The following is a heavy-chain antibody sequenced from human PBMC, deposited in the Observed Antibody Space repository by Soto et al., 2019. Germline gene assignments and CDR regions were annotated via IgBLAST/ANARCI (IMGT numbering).Heavy chain of an antibody. J-gene: IGHJ4*02. D-gene: IGHD3-22*01. CDR3: AREGYDSSGYYYRFDY. CDR1: GFTFSSYA. Sequence: PGGSLRLSCAASGFTFSSYAMHWVRQAPGKGLEWVAVISYDGSNKYYADSVKGRFTISRDNSKNTLYLQMNSLRAEDTAVYYCAREGYDSSGYYYRFDYWGQGTLVTVAS. CDR2: ISYDGSNK. V-gene: IGHV3-30-3*01.